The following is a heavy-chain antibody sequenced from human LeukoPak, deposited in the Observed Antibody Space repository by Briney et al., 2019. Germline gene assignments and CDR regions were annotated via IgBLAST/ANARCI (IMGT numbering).Heavy chain of an antibody. CDR3: ARSPTGAFDI. CDR1: GYTFTSYD. D-gene: IGHD7-27*01. CDR2: MNPNSGKT. V-gene: IGHV1-8*01. J-gene: IGHJ3*02. Sequence: ASVKVSFTSSGYTFTSYDINWVRQPTAQGPEWMGWMNPNSGKTGYAQKFQGRVTMTWDTSISTAYMDLSSLRCEDTAVYYCARSPTGAFDIWGQGRKVTVCS.